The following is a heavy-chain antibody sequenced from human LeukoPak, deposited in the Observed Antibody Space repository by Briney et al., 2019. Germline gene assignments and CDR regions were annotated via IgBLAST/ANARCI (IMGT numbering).Heavy chain of an antibody. J-gene: IGHJ4*02. CDR1: GGXFRSFA. D-gene: IGHD3-22*01. V-gene: IGHV1-69*13. Sequence: GASVKVSCKASGGXFRSFAISWVRQAPGQGLEWMGGIIPIFRTANYAQKFQGRVTITADESTSTAYMELSSLRSEDTAVYYCARALRYYSDSSGYAFDYWGQRTLVTVSS. CDR2: IIPIFRTA. CDR3: ARALRYYSDSSGYAFDY.